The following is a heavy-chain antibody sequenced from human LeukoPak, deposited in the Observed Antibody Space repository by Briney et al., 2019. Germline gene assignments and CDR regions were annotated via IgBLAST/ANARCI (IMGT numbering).Heavy chain of an antibody. D-gene: IGHD2-2*01. V-gene: IGHV4-30-2*01. CDR1: GGSISSGGYS. Sequence: SETPSLTCAVSGGSISSGGYSWSWIRQPPGKGLEWIGYIYHSGSTYYNPSLKSRVTISVDRSKNQFSLKLSSVTAADTAVYYCARRVVPAATFDYWGQGTLVTVSS. CDR3: ARRVVPAATFDY. J-gene: IGHJ4*02. CDR2: IYHSGST.